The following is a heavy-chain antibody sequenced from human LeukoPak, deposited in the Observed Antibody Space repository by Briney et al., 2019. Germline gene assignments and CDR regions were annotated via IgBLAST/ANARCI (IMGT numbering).Heavy chain of an antibody. D-gene: IGHD2-15*01. V-gene: IGHV5-51*01. J-gene: IGHJ5*01. CDR3: ARPGGHCSGANCYRWFDF. Sequence: AESLKISCKASGYTFIIYWIARVRQMPGKGLVWVATIYPDDSKTRYNPSFEGQATISADSSISTAYHPSRSLTASVTFMYYCARPGGHCSGANCYRWFDFWGQGTLVTVSS. CDR2: IYPDDSKT. CDR1: GYTFIIYW.